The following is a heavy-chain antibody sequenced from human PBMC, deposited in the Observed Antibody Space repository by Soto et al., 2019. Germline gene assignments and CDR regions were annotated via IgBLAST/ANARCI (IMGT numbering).Heavy chain of an antibody. J-gene: IGHJ5*02. V-gene: IGHV3-73*02. CDR3: TKYSGTSSAPAA. Sequence: EVQLVESGGGLVQPGGSLKLSCAASGFSFSDSAMHWVRQASGKGLAWVGRIGSKGQNYATTYAASVKGRFIISTDESKNTAHLQMNSLKTEDTAVYYCTKYSGTSSAPAALGQGTLVTVSS. CDR1: GFSFSDSA. CDR2: IGSKGQNYAT. D-gene: IGHD1-26*01.